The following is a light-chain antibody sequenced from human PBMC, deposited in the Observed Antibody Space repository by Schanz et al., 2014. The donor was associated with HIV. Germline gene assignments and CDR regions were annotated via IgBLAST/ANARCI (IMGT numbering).Light chain of an antibody. Sequence: QSVLTQPASVSGTPGQSITISCTGSSSDVGGYNYVSWYQQHPGKPPKLMVYDVTDRPSGVSNRFSGSKSGNTASLTISGLRAEDEADYYCSSYTSSTTYVFGTGTKLTVL. V-gene: IGLV2-14*03. CDR1: SSDVGGYNY. J-gene: IGLJ1*01. CDR2: DVT. CDR3: SSYTSSTTYV.